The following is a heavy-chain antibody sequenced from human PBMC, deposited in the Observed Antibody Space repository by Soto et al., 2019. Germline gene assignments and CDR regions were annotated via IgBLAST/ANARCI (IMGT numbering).Heavy chain of an antibody. CDR1: GYTFTGYY. J-gene: IGHJ6*02. Sequence: ASVKVSCKASGYTFTGYYMHWVRQAPGQGLEWMGWINPNSGGTNYAQKFQGWVTMTRDTSISTAYMELSRLRSDDTAVYYCARGGLTIFGVIPMDVWGQGTTVTVSS. V-gene: IGHV1-2*04. CDR3: ARGGLTIFGVIPMDV. D-gene: IGHD3-3*01. CDR2: INPNSGGT.